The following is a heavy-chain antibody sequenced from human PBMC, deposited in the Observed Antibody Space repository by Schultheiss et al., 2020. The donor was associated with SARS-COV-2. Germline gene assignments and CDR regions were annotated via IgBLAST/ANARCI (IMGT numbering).Heavy chain of an antibody. CDR3: ARDVNDYGDYGDAFDI. CDR2: IYTSGST. V-gene: IGHV4-61*02. Sequence: LRLSCTVSGGSISSGSYYWSWIRQPAGKGLEWIGRIYTSGSTNYNPSLKSRVTISVDTSKNQFSLKLSSVTAADTAVYYCARDVNDYGDYGDAFDIWGQGTMVTVSS. CDR1: GGSISSGSYY. J-gene: IGHJ3*02. D-gene: IGHD4-17*01.